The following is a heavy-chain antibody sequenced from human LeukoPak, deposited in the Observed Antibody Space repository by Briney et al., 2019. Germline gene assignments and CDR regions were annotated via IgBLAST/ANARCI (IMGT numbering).Heavy chain of an antibody. CDR1: GYRFSDYG. V-gene: IGHV1-18*01. CDR3: ARGLGEGAKRDLDF. D-gene: IGHD1-26*01. CDR2: INTYNGNT. J-gene: IGHJ4*02. Sequence: ASVKVSCKTSGYRFSDYGISWVRQAPGQGLQWMGWINTYNGNTEYAQSLQGRATMTIDTATATAYLEVRSLISDDTAVYYCARGLGEGAKRDLDFWGQGTPVTVSS.